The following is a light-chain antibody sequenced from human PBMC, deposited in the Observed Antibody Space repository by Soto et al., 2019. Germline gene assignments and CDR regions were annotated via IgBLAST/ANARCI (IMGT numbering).Light chain of an antibody. J-gene: IGLJ2*01. V-gene: IGLV2-8*01. CDR2: EVS. Sequence: QSALTQPPSASGSPGQSVTISCTGTSSDVGGYNYVSWYQQHPGKAPKLMIYEVSKRPSGVPDRFSGSKSGNTASLTVSGLQAEDEADYYCSSNAASGVFGGGTKLTVL. CDR3: SSNAASGV. CDR1: SSDVGGYNY.